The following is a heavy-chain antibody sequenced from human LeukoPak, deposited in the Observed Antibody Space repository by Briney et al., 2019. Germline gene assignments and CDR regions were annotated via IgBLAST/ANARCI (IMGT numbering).Heavy chain of an antibody. D-gene: IGHD3-3*01. Sequence: SETLSLTCTVSGGSVSSGSYYWSWIRQPPGKGLEWIGYIYYSGSTNYNPSLKSRVTISVDTSKNQFSLKLSSVTAADTAVYYCARCYDFWSGYYYWPEAPHWYFDLWGRGTLVTVSS. CDR3: ARCYDFWSGYYYWPEAPHWYFDL. CDR2: IYYSGST. V-gene: IGHV4-61*01. J-gene: IGHJ2*01. CDR1: GGSVSSGSYY.